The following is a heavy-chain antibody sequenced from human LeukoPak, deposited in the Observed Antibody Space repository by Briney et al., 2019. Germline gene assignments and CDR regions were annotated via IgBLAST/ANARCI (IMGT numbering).Heavy chain of an antibody. J-gene: IGHJ4*02. V-gene: IGHV3-21*01. CDR2: ISSSGSHM. CDR1: GFTFSSYN. CDR3: ARLTFGGVIGFDY. Sequence: GGSLRLSCAASGFTFSSYNMNWVRQAPGKGLEWVSSISSSGSHMYYADSVKGRFTISRDNAKNSLYLQMNSLRAEDTAVYYCARLTFGGVIGFDYWGQGTLVTVSS. D-gene: IGHD3-16*02.